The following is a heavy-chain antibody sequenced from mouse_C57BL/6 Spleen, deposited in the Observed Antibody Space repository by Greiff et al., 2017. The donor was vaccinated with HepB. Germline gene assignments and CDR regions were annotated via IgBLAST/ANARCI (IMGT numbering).Heavy chain of an antibody. D-gene: IGHD1-1*01. J-gene: IGHJ1*03. V-gene: IGHV7-3*01. CDR3: ARGFYYGSSYNWYFDV. CDR1: GFTFTDYY. CDR2: IRNKANGYTT. Sequence: EVKVEESGGGLVQPGGSLSLSCAASGFTFTDYYMSWVRQPPGKALEWLGFIRNKANGYTTEYSASVKGRFTISRDNSQSILYLQMNALRAEDSATYYCARGFYYGSSYNWYFDVWGTGTTVTVSS.